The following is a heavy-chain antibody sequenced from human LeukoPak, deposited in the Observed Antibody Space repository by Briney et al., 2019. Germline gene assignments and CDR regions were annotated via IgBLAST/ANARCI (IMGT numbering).Heavy chain of an antibody. D-gene: IGHD6-19*01. Sequence: SETLSLTYTVPNYSISSGYYWGWIRQPPGKGLEWIGSIDHSGSTYYNPSLKSRVTISVDTSKNQFSLKLTSVTAADTAVYYCARGGKWLYYFDYWGQGTLVTVSS. CDR2: IDHSGST. V-gene: IGHV4-38-2*02. J-gene: IGHJ4*02. CDR3: ARGGKWLYYFDY. CDR1: NYSISSGYY.